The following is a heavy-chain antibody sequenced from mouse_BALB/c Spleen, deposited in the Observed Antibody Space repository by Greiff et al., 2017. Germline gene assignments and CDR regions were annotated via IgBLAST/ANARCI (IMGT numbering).Heavy chain of an antibody. CDR3: ARNYYRYGEFAY. J-gene: IGHJ3*01. CDR2: ISDGGSYT. D-gene: IGHD2-14*01. Sequence: EVMLVESGGGLVKPGGSLKLSCAASGFTFSDYYMYWVRQTPEKRLEWVATISDGGSYTYYPDSVKGRFTISRDNAKNNLYLQMSSLKSEDTAMYYCARNYYRYGEFAYWGQGTLVTVSA. CDR1: GFTFSDYY. V-gene: IGHV5-4*02.